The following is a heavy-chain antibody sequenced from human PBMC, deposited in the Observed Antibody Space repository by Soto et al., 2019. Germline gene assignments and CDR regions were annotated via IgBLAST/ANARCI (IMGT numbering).Heavy chain of an antibody. V-gene: IGHV3-30*18. D-gene: IGHD2-8*01. CDR3: AKGPPAGYSYCTNGVCFLGFDY. CDR1: GFTFSSYG. Sequence: QVQLVESGGGVVQPGRSLRLSCAASGFTFSSYGMHWVRQAPGKGLEWVAVISYDGSNKYYADSVKGRFTISRDNSKNTLYLQMNSLRAEDTAVYYCAKGPPAGYSYCTNGVCFLGFDYWGQGTLVTVSS. CDR2: ISYDGSNK. J-gene: IGHJ4*02.